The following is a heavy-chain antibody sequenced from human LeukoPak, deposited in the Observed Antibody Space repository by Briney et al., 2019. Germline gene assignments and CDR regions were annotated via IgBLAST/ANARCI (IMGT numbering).Heavy chain of an antibody. CDR1: GGSISSSSYY. Sequence: LSLTCTVSGGSISSSSYYWGWIRQAPGKGLEWVSYISSSSTYTNYADSVKGRFTISRDNAKHSLYLQMNSLRADDTAVYYCARSYGSGSYYPRDYWGQGTLVTVSS. CDR3: ARSYGSGSYYPRDY. D-gene: IGHD3-10*01. CDR2: ISSSSTYT. J-gene: IGHJ4*02. V-gene: IGHV3-11*03.